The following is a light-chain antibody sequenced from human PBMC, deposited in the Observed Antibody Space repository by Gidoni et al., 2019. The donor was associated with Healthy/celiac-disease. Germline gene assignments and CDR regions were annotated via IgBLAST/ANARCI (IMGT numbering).Light chain of an antibody. Sequence: QSVLPQPPSASGTPGQRVTISCSGSSSNLGTNTVNWYQQFPGTAPELLIYNNNRLPSGVPDRFSGSKSGSSASLAISGLHSEDEADYYCAVWDDSVNGALFGGGTKLTVL. V-gene: IGLV1-44*01. CDR1: SSNLGTNT. CDR3: AVWDDSVNGAL. J-gene: IGLJ2*01. CDR2: NNN.